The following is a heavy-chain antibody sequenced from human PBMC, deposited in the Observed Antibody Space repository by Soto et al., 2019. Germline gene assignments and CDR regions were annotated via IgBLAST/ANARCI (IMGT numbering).Heavy chain of an antibody. V-gene: IGHV1-3*01. D-gene: IGHD5-12*01. J-gene: IGHJ4*02. CDR2: INAGNGNT. Sequence: ASVKVSCKASGYTFTSYAMHWVRQAPGQRLEWMGWINAGNGNTKYSQKFQGRVTITRDTSASTAYMELSSLRSEDTAVYYCASGEGTGGWSDYWGQGTLVTVSS. CDR1: GYTFTSYA. CDR3: ASGEGTGGWSDY.